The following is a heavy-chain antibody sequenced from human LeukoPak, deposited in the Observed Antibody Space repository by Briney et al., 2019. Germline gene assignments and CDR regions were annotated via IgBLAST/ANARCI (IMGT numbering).Heavy chain of an antibody. CDR2: INHSGST. CDR1: GGSFSGYY. Sequence: PSETLSLTCAVYGGSFSGYYWSWIRQPPGKGLEWIGEINHSGSTNYNPSLKSRVTISVDTSKNQFSLKLSSVTAADTAVYYCARHVYSYGSPFDYWGQGTLVTVSS. D-gene: IGHD5-18*01. V-gene: IGHV4-34*01. J-gene: IGHJ4*02. CDR3: ARHVYSYGSPFDY.